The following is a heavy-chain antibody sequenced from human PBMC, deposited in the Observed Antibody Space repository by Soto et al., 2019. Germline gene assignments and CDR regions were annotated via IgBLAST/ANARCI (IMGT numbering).Heavy chain of an antibody. J-gene: IGHJ4*02. Sequence: PSETLSLTCTVSGGSISSGGYYWSWIRQHPGKGLEWIGYIYYSGSTYYNPSLKSRVTISVDTSKNQFSLKLSSVTAADTAVYYCARVAFEGAAAYYFDYWGPGTLVTVSS. V-gene: IGHV4-31*03. CDR1: GGSISSGGYY. CDR2: IYYSGST. D-gene: IGHD6-13*01. CDR3: ARVAFEGAAAYYFDY.